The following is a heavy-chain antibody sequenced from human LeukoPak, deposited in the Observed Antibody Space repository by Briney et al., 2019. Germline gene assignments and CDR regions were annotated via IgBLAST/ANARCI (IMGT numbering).Heavy chain of an antibody. Sequence: QSGGSLRLSCAASGFTFSSYAMTWVRQAPGKGLEWVSSISINSGGTYYADSVKGRFTISRDNSKNTLYLQMNSLRAEDTAVYYCAQNYYGSGRLDYWGQGTLVTVSS. CDR3: AQNYYGSGRLDY. CDR1: GFTFSSYA. D-gene: IGHD3-10*01. CDR2: ISINSGGT. J-gene: IGHJ4*02. V-gene: IGHV3-23*01.